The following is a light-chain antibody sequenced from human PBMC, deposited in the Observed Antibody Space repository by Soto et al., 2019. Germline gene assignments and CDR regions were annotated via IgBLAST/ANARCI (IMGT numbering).Light chain of an antibody. J-gene: IGLJ1*01. CDR2: DVS. CDR1: SSDVGGYNY. Sequence: QSVLTQPRSVSGSPGQSVTISCTGTSSDVGGYNYVSWYQQHPGKAPKLMIYDVSKRPSGVPDRFSGSKSGNTASLTISGLQAEDEADYYCCSYAGSYTYVVGTGNKV. V-gene: IGLV2-11*01. CDR3: CSYAGSYTYV.